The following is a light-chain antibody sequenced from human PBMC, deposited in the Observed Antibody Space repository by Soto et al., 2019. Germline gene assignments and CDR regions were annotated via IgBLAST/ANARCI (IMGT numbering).Light chain of an antibody. CDR1: QDIRTS. J-gene: IGKJ3*01. CDR2: GAS. V-gene: IGKV1-33*01. CDR3: QQYDNLPPFT. Sequence: DIQMTQSPSSLSASVGARVSITCQASQDIRTSLSWFQQKPGRAPKLLIYGASFLETRVPSRFRGSGSVTDFSFTISSLQPEDIATYYCQQYDNLPPFTFGPGPKVDIK.